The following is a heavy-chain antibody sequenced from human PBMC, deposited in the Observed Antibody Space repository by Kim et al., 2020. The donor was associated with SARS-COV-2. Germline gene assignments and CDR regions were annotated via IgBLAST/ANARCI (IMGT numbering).Heavy chain of an antibody. Sequence: GGSLRLSCAASGFTFSAHSMNWVRQAPGKGLEWVSSISTTSTYMYYADSVTGRFTISRDNARNSLYLQMNSLRAEDTAVYYCAPQGLELGPWGQGTLVTVSS. CDR1: GFTFSAHS. D-gene: IGHD7-27*01. V-gene: IGHV3-21*01. CDR2: ISTTSTYM. J-gene: IGHJ5*02. CDR3: APQGLELGP.